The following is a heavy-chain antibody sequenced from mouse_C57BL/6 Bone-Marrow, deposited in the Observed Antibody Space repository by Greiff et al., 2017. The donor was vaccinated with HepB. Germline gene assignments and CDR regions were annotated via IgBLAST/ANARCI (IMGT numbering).Heavy chain of an antibody. CDR1: GFSLTSYG. J-gene: IGHJ4*01. CDR2: IWRGGST. CDR3: AKEVITTVVAPYYYAMDY. V-gene: IGHV2-5*01. Sequence: QVQLQQSGPGLVQPSQSLSITCTVSGFSLTSYGVHWVRQSPGKGLEWLGVIWRGGSTDYNAAFMSRLSITKDNSKSQVFFKMNSLQADDTAIYYCAKEVITTVVAPYYYAMDYWGQGTSVTVSS. D-gene: IGHD1-1*01.